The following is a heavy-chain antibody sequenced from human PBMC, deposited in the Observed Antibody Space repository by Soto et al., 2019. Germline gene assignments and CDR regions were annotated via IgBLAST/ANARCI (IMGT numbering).Heavy chain of an antibody. Sequence: QVQLLESGGGVVQPGRSLRLSCAASGFTFSNYAVHWVRQAPGKGLEWVAVISYDGNYKYYADSVKGRFTISRDNSRNTLYVQMNSLRAEDTAVYYCARESKMVVASNAHDTFDIWGQGTMVTVSS. CDR3: ARESKMVVASNAHDTFDI. D-gene: IGHD2-15*01. J-gene: IGHJ3*02. CDR1: GFTFSNYA. V-gene: IGHV3-30-3*01. CDR2: ISYDGNYK.